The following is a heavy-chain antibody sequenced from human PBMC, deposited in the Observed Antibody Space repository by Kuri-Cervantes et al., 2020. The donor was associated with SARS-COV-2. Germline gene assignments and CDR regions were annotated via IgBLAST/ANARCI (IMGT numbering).Heavy chain of an antibody. J-gene: IGHJ2*01. CDR1: GYSFSSYD. Sequence: ASVKVSCKASGYSFSSYDINWVRQAAGKGLEWMGGFDPEDGETIYAQKFQGRVTMTEDTSTDTAYMELSSLRSEDTAVYYCARYPDHKQANWGSEADWYFDLWGRGTLVTVSS. D-gene: IGHD7-27*01. CDR3: ARYPDHKQANWGSEADWYFDL. CDR2: FDPEDGET. V-gene: IGHV1-24*01.